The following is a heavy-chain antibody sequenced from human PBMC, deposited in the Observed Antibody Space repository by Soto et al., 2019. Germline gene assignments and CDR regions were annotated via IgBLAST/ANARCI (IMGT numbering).Heavy chain of an antibody. CDR1: GFTFSSQW. D-gene: IGHD2-2*01. V-gene: IGHV3-7*01. Sequence: TGGSLRLSCAASGFTFSSQWMDWVRQAPGKGLEWVANINQDGSEKHYVDSVKGRFTISRDNAKNSLYLQMNSLTAEDSALYYCSPALNYWGLGTLVTVSS. CDR2: INQDGSEK. CDR3: SPALNY. J-gene: IGHJ4*02.